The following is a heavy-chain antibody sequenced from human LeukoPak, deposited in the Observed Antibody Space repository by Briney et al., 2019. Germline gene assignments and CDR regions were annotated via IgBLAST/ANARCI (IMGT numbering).Heavy chain of an antibody. V-gene: IGHV5-51*01. CDR2: IYPGDSDT. D-gene: IGHD3-3*01. CDR1: GYTFSSYW. Sequence: GESLRISCKGSGYTFSSYWIGWVRQMPGRGLEWMGIIYPGDSDTRYSPSLQGQVTISVDTSIGTAYLQWSSLKASDTAIYYCARQNDFRLDYWGQGTLVTVSS. J-gene: IGHJ4*02. CDR3: ARQNDFRLDY.